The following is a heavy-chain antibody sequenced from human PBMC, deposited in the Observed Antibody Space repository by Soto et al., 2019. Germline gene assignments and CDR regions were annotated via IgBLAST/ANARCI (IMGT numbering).Heavy chain of an antibody. Sequence: GASVKVSCKASGYTFTSYDISWVRQAPGQGLEWMGWISAYNGNTNYAQKLQGRVTMTTDTSTSTAYMELRSLRSDDTAVYYCARGLAGCSSTSCQSMDVWGQGTTVTVSS. CDR1: GYTFTSYD. CDR3: ARGLAGCSSTSCQSMDV. D-gene: IGHD2-2*01. CDR2: ISAYNGNT. V-gene: IGHV1-18*01. J-gene: IGHJ6*02.